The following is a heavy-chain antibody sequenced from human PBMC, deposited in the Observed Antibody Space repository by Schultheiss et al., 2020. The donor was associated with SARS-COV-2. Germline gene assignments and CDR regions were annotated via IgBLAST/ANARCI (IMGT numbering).Heavy chain of an antibody. D-gene: IGHD3-16*01. CDR2: INHSGST. V-gene: IGHV4-34*01. CDR3: ARVGDDYYFDY. J-gene: IGHJ4*02. CDR1: GGSFSGYY. Sequence: SETLSLTCAVYGGSFSGYYWSWIRQPPGKGLEWIGEINHSGSTNYNPSLKSRVTISVDKSKNQFSLKLSSVTAADTAVYYCARVGDDYYFDYWGQGTLVTVSS.